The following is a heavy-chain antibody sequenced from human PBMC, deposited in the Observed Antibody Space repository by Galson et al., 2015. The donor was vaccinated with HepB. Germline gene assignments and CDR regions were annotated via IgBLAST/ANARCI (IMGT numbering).Heavy chain of an antibody. CDR1: GYNFPTYS. J-gene: IGHJ5*02. V-gene: IGHV1-18*04. CDR3: ARGALVVVVDATQNNWFAP. Sequence: QSGAEVKKPGESLKISCKASGYNFPTYSITWVRQAPGQGLEWMGWINAYNQNTNYAQHLQGRVTMTTDTSTSTAYMELRSLRSDDTAVYYCARGALVVVVDATQNNWFAPWGQGTLITVSS. D-gene: IGHD2-15*01. CDR2: INAYNQNT.